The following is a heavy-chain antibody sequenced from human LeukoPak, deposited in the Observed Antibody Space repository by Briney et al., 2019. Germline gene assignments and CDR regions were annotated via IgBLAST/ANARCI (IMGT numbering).Heavy chain of an antibody. CDR2: ISYDGSNK. CDR3: ALQXIAVAGLFDY. V-gene: IGHV3-30*03. CDR1: GFTFSSYG. D-gene: IGHD6-19*01. J-gene: IGHJ4*02. Sequence: GGSLRLSCAASGFTFSSYGMHWVRQAPGKGLEWVAVISYDGSNKYYADSVKGRFTISRDNSKNTLYLQMNSLRAEDTAVYYCALQXIAVAGLFDYWGQGTLVTVSS.